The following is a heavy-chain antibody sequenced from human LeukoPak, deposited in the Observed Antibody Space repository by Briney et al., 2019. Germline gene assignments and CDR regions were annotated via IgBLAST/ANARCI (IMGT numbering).Heavy chain of an antibody. CDR2: INHSGST. D-gene: IGHD3-3*01. Sequence: SETLSLTCAVYGGSFSGYYWSWIRQPPGKGLEWIGEINHSGSTNYNPSLKSRVTISVDTSKNQFSLKLSSVIAADTAVYYCARGDWSGSIYYWGQGTLVTVSS. J-gene: IGHJ4*02. CDR3: ARGDWSGSIYY. V-gene: IGHV4-34*01. CDR1: GGSFSGYY.